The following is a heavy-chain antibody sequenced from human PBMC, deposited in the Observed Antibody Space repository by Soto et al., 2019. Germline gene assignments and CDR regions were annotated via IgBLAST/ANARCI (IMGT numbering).Heavy chain of an antibody. CDR2: ISAYNGNT. J-gene: IGHJ3*02. V-gene: IGHV1-18*01. Sequence: ASVKVSCKASGYTFTSYGISWVRQAPGQGLEWMGWISAYNGNTNYAQKLQGRVTMTTDTSTSTAYMELRSLRSDDTAVYYCARDGRHDFWSGYYVDAFDIWGQGTMVTVSS. CDR3: ARDGRHDFWSGYYVDAFDI. D-gene: IGHD3-3*01. CDR1: GYTFTSYG.